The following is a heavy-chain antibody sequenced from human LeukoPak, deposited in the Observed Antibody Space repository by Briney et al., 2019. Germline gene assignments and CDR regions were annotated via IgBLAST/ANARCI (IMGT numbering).Heavy chain of an antibody. CDR3: ARDGDSYYDSSGYYPGDDY. CDR1: GFTFSSYA. V-gene: IGHV3-30-3*01. D-gene: IGHD3-22*01. Sequence: GGSLRLSCAASGFTFSSYAIHWVRQAPGKGLEWVAVISYDGSNEYYADSVKGRFTISRDNAKNSLYLQMNSLRAEDTAVYYCARDGDSYYDSSGYYPGDDYWGQGTLVTVSS. J-gene: IGHJ4*02. CDR2: ISYDGSNE.